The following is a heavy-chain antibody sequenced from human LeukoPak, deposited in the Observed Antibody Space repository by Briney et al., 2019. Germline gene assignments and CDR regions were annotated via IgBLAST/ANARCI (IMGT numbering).Heavy chain of an antibody. CDR2: ISGSGGST. Sequence: GGSLRLSCAASGFTFSSYSMNWVRQAPGKGLEWVSAISGSGGSTYYADSVKGRFTISRDNSKNTLYLQMNSLRAEDTAVYYCAKERDYGDYGAFDYWGQGTLVTVS. J-gene: IGHJ4*02. D-gene: IGHD4-17*01. V-gene: IGHV3-23*01. CDR1: GFTFSSYS. CDR3: AKERDYGDYGAFDY.